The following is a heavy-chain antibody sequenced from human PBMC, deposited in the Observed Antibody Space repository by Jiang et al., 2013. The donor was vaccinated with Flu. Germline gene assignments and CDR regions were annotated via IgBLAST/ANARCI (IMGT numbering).Heavy chain of an antibody. D-gene: IGHD3-3*01. CDR3: ARVGRFSPNWFDP. V-gene: IGHV4-59*01. CDR1: GGSISSYY. J-gene: IGHJ5*02. CDR2: INYSGST. Sequence: PGLVKPSETLSLTCTVSGGSISSYYWSWIRQPPGKGLEWIGHINYSGSTNYNPSLKSRVTISVDTSKKQFSLELSSVTAADTAVYYCARVGRFSPNWFDPWGQGTLVTVSS.